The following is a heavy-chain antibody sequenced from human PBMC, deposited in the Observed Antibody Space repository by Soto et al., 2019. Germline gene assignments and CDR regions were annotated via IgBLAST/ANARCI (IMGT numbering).Heavy chain of an antibody. CDR3: ARDSGWSAWLEMARNDWFDP. Sequence: QVQLVQSGAEVKKPGASVKVSCKASGYTFTSYGISWVRQAPGQGREWMGWISAYNGNTNYAQKLQGRVNMTTDTPTSTAYMERRSLRSDDTAVYYCARDSGWSAWLEMARNDWFDPWGQGTLVTVSS. D-gene: IGHD6-19*01. V-gene: IGHV1-18*04. J-gene: IGHJ5*02. CDR2: ISAYNGNT. CDR1: GYTFTSYG.